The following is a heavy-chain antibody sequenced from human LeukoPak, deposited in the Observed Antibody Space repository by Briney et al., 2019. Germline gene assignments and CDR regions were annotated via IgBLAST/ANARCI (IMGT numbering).Heavy chain of an antibody. Sequence: SETLSLTCTVSGGSISGSSYYWGWIRQPPGKGLEWIGSIYYSGSTYYNPSLKSRVTISVDTSKNQFSLKLSSVTAADTAVYYCARGPQWRPIWFDPWGQGTLVTVSS. J-gene: IGHJ5*02. CDR3: ARGPQWRPIWFDP. CDR1: GGSISGSSYY. CDR2: IYYSGST. D-gene: IGHD6-19*01. V-gene: IGHV4-39*07.